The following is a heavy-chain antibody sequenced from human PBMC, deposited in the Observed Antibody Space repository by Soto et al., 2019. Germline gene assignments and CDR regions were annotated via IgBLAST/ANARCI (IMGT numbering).Heavy chain of an antibody. CDR2: IYYTGST. J-gene: IGHJ4*02. V-gene: IGHV4-30-4*01. CDR1: GGSISTDDHY. D-gene: IGHD6-13*01. Sequence: QVQLQESGPGLVKPSQTLSLTCTVSGGSISTDDHYWSWIRQPPGKGLEWIGYIYYTGSTHYNPSLQSRLFRSLDTSKNQFSLQLTSVTAAATAVYYCASLRSRWNIDYWGQGTLVTVSS. CDR3: ASLRSRWNIDY.